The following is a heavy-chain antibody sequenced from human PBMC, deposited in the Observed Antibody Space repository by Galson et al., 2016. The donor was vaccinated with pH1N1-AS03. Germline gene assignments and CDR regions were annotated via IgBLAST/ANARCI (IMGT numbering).Heavy chain of an antibody. D-gene: IGHD2-15*01. CDR3: ARRRAAGGLLPYSWFDP. V-gene: IGHV4-4*07. Sequence: SETLSLTCTVSGGSISRYYWSWIRQPAGKGLEWIGRIYSSGSTDYNPSLKSRVTMSVDTSKNQFSLKLTSVTAADTATYYCARRRAAGGLLPYSWFDPWGPGTLVIVSS. CDR2: IYSSGST. J-gene: IGHJ5*02. CDR1: GGSISRYY.